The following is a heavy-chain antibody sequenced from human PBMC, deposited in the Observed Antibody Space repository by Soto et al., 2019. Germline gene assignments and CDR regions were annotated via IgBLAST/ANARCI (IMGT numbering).Heavy chain of an antibody. D-gene: IGHD4-17*01. V-gene: IGHV4-4*02. CDR1: GGSISSSNW. CDR3: ARSQTTVTSYDY. Sequence: PSETLSLTCAVSGGSISSSNWWSWVRQPPGKGLEWIGEIYHSGSTNYNSSLKSRVTISVDKSKNQFSLKLSSVTAADTAVYYCARSQTTVTSYDYWGQGTLVTVSS. CDR2: IYHSGST. J-gene: IGHJ4*02.